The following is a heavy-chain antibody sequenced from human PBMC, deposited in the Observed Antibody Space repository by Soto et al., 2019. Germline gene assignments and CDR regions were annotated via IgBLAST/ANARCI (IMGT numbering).Heavy chain of an antibody. CDR1: GFFISSGNY. V-gene: IGHV4-38-2*01. Sequence: PSETLSLTCAVSGFFISSGNYWGWIRKPPGKGLEWIGEINHSGSTNYNPSLKSRVTISVDTSKNQFSLKLGSVTAADTAVYYCARSFRIAARPEGYYYYGMDVWGQGTTVTVSS. J-gene: IGHJ6*02. CDR3: ARSFRIAARPEGYYYYGMDV. CDR2: INHSGST. D-gene: IGHD6-6*01.